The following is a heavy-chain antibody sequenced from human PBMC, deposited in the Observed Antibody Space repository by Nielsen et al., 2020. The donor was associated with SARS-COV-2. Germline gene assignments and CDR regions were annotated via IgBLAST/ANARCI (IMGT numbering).Heavy chain of an antibody. CDR1: GGSISSGGYY. CDR2: IYYSGST. V-gene: IGHV4-31*03. Sequence: SETLSLTCTVSGGSISSGGYYWSWIRQHPGKGLEWIGYIYYSGSTYYNPSLKSRVTISVDTSKNQFSLKLSSVTAADTAVYYCARSTRSNWFDPWGQGTLVTVSS. D-gene: IGHD2-2*01. J-gene: IGHJ5*02. CDR3: ARSTRSNWFDP.